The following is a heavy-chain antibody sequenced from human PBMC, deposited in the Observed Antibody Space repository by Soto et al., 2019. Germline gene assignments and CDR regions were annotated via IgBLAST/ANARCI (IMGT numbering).Heavy chain of an antibody. CDR1: GFTFSSYS. J-gene: IGHJ4*02. D-gene: IGHD6-13*01. Sequence: EVHLVESGGGLVQPGGSLRLSCAASGFTFSSYSLNWVRQAPGKGLEWVSYITSSGTTVYYADSVRGRFTISRDNAKNSLYLHMNSLRDDDTAVYYCARGSSNWAYYVDLWGQGTLVTVSS. CDR3: ARGSSNWAYYVDL. V-gene: IGHV3-48*02. CDR2: ITSSGTTV.